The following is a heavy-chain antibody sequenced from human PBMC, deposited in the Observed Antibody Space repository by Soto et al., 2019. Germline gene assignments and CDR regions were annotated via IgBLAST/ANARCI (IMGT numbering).Heavy chain of an antibody. J-gene: IGHJ4*02. CDR3: ARGRGLAARPQHLDH. CDR2: ISYDGKEK. D-gene: IGHD6-6*01. V-gene: IGHV3-30*04. CDR1: GFLFSGYA. Sequence: QVQLVESGGGVVQPGGSLRLSCATSGFLFSGYAMHWVRQTPGKGLEWVAVISYDGKEKYYADSAEGRFTISRESSGVTLYLQMSSRRVEDTAVYYCARGRGLAARPQHLDHWGQGTLVTVSS.